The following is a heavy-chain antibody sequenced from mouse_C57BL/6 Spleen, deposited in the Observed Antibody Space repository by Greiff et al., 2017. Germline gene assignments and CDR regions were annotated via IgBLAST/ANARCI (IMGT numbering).Heavy chain of an antibody. CDR2: INPSSGYT. J-gene: IGHJ3*01. Sequence: VQLQQSGAELVKPGASVKLSCKASGYTFTSYWMHWAKQRPGQGLEWIGYINPSSGYTKYNQKFKDKATLTADKSSSTAYMQLSSLTYEDSAVYYCANYEYDVGFAYWGQGTLVTVSA. D-gene: IGHD2-4*01. CDR3: ANYEYDVGFAY. CDR1: GYTFTSYW. V-gene: IGHV1-7*01.